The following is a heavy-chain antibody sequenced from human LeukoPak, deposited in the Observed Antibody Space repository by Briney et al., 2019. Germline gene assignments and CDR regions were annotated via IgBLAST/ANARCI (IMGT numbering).Heavy chain of an antibody. CDR1: VFTFSYYG. J-gene: IGHJ4*02. V-gene: IGHV3-30*02. D-gene: IGHD3-22*01. CDR2: IRYDGSNK. CDR3: AKDVESYDSSGHYVDY. Sequence: GGSLRLSCAASVFTFSYYGMPWVRHAPGKGLEWVAFIRYDGSNKDYADSVKGRFTISRDNSRNTLYLQMNSLRTEDTALYYCAKDVESYDSSGHYVDYWGQGTLVTVSS.